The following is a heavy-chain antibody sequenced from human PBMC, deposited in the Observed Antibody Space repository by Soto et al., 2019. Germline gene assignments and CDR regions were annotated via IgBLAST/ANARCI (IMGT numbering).Heavy chain of an antibody. D-gene: IGHD1-26*01. CDR2: IYPADSDT. Sequence: GESLKISCRASAYSFTTSWIAWVRQMPGKGLEWMGIIYPADSDTRYSPSFQGQVTISADKSITTAYLQWSSLKASDTAMYYCAKVGVSSYGMNVWGQGTTVTVS. CDR1: AYSFTTSW. CDR3: AKVGVSSYGMNV. J-gene: IGHJ6*02. V-gene: IGHV5-51*01.